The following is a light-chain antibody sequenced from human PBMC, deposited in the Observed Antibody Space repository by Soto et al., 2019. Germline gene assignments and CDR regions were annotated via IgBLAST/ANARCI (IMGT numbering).Light chain of an antibody. CDR1: SGDVGGYNY. Sequence: QSALTQPPSASGSPGQSVTIPCTGTSGDVGGYNYVSWYQHHPGKAPKLLIYEVSKRPSGVPDRFSGSKSDNTASLTVSGLQAEDEADYYCSSYAGSNNLVFGGGTKLTVL. V-gene: IGLV2-8*01. J-gene: IGLJ2*01. CDR2: EVS. CDR3: SSYAGSNNLV.